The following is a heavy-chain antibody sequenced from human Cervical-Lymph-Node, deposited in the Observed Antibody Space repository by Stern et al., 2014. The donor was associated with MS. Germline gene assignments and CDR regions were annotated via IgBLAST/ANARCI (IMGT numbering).Heavy chain of an antibody. CDR3: ARANYDFWSGNSSFQRYYYGMDV. Sequence: EMQLVESGGGLVQPGGSLRLSWAASGFTFSSYSMNWVRQAPGKGLEWISYISSSRSTIYYADSVKGRFTISRDNAKNSLYLQMNSLRDEDTAVYYCARANYDFWSGNSSFQRYYYGMDVWGQGTTVTVSS. CDR2: ISSSRSTI. D-gene: IGHD3-3*01. CDR1: GFTFSSYS. V-gene: IGHV3-48*02. J-gene: IGHJ6*02.